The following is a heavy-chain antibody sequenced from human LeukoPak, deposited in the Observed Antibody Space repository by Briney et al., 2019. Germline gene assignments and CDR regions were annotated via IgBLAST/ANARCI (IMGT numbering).Heavy chain of an antibody. V-gene: IGHV4-39*07. J-gene: IGHJ4*02. CDR3: ARDQTYSGSGIYTYFDY. D-gene: IGHD3-10*01. CDR1: GGSISSSSYY. Sequence: SETLSLTCTVSGGSISSSSYYWGWFRQPPGKGLEWIGSIYYSGSTYYNPSLKSRVTISVDTSKNQFSLKLSSVTAADTAVYYCARDQTYSGSGIYTYFDYWGQGILVTVSS. CDR2: IYYSGST.